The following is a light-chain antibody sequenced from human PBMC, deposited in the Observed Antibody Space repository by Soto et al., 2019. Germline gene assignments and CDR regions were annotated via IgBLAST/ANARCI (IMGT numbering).Light chain of an antibody. Sequence: QSVLTQPASVSGSPGQSITISCTGTSSDVGGYNYISWYQQHPGKAPKLMIYDVSNRPSGVSNRFSGSKSGNTASLTISGLQAEGEADYYCSSFTSSSTLVFGNGTKVTVL. CDR1: SSDVGGYNY. V-gene: IGLV2-14*03. CDR3: SSFTSSSTLV. CDR2: DVS. J-gene: IGLJ1*01.